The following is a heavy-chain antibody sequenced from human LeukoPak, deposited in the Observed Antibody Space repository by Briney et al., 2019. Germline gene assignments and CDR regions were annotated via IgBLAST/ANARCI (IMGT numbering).Heavy chain of an antibody. J-gene: IGHJ4*02. CDR2: ITGGGGTT. CDR3: AKAVLTGYYLDY. CDR1: GFTFSSYA. V-gene: IGHV3-23*01. D-gene: IGHD3-9*01. Sequence: GGSLRLSCAASGFTFSSYAMTWVRQAPGKGLEWVSSITGGGGTTYYADSVKGRFTISRDNSKNTLDLQMNSLRAEDTAVYYCAKAVLTGYYLDYWGQGTLVTVSS.